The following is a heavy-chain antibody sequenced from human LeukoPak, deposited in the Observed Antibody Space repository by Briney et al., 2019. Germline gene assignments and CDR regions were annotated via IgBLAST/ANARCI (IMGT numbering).Heavy chain of an antibody. CDR1: GGSISSYY. J-gene: IGHJ5*02. CDR2: IYYTGST. Sequence: SETLSLTCTVSGGSISSYYWSWIRQPPGKGLEWIGYIYYTGSTNYNPSLKSRVTMSADTSKNQFSLKLSSVTAADTAVYYCARGRVEGGWTPSRLFDPWGQGTLVTVSS. CDR3: ARGRVEGGWTPSRLFDP. D-gene: IGHD6-19*01. V-gene: IGHV4-59*01.